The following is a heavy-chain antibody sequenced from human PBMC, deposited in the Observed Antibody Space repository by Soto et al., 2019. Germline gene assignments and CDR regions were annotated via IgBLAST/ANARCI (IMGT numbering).Heavy chain of an antibody. CDR1: GFTFTSYA. CDR2: INSGNGNT. V-gene: IGHV1-3*01. J-gene: IGHJ5*02. D-gene: IGHD3-10*01. CDR3: ARDMGYYGFEGWFDP. Sequence: QVQLVQSGAEVKKPGASVKLSCKASGFTFTSYAMHWVRQAPGQRLEWMGWINSGNGNTKYSQKFQGRVTITRDTSASIVYMELSSLRSEDTAVYFFARDMGYYGFEGWFDPWGQGTLVTVSS.